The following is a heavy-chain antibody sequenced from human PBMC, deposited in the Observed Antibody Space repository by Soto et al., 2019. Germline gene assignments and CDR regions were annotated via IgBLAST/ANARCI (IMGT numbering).Heavy chain of an antibody. CDR3: ERVLRGVVNWFDP. Sequence: HLVQSGPEVKKPGASITFSCKTSGDTFTNFGLSWVRQAPGQGLEWMGWIATYNSHRNYAQKFKARLTLTTDTSTSTAYMERKSLGYDDTAVYYCERVLRGVVNWFDPGGQGTLVTVSS. CDR1: GDTFTNFG. V-gene: IGHV1-18*01. D-gene: IGHD3-10*01. CDR2: IATYNSHR. J-gene: IGHJ5*02.